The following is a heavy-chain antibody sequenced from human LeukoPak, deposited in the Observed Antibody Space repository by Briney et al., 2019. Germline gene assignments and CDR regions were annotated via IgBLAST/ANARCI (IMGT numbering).Heavy chain of an antibody. CDR2: IRRKAYEGTT. Sequence: GGSLRLSCTASGFTFGDYAMSWFRQAPGKGLEWVGFIRRKAYEGTTEYAATVKGRFTIERDDYKIIAYLQMQTLKTEDTAVYYWARDGRINMIVVAPFDYWGQGTLVTVSS. V-gene: IGHV3-49*03. J-gene: IGHJ4*02. D-gene: IGHD3-22*01. CDR3: ARDGRINMIVVAPFDY. CDR1: GFTFGDYA.